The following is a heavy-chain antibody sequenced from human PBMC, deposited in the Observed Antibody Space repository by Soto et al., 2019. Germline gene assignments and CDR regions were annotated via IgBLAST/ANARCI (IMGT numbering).Heavy chain of an antibody. CDR3: AREGSYHDFDY. J-gene: IGHJ4*02. Sequence: ASVKVSCKASGYTFTSYGIAWVRQAPGQGLAWMGWISGYNGDTNYAQQFQGRVTLTTDASTSTAYLEVMTLRSDDTAVYYCAREGSYHDFDYWGLGTLVTVSS. CDR2: ISGYNGDT. D-gene: IGHD3-22*01. CDR1: GYTFTSYG. V-gene: IGHV1-18*01.